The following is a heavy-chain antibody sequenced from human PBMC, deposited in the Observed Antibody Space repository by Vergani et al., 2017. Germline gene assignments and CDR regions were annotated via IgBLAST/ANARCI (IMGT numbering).Heavy chain of an antibody. V-gene: IGHV3-30*18. Sequence: QVQLVESGGGVVQPGRSLRLSCAASGFTFSSYGMQWVRQAPGKGLEWVAVISYDGSNKYYADSVKGRFTISRDNSKNTLYLQMNSLRAEDTAVYYCAKDIVVVPAAISGAFDIWGQGTMVTVSS. D-gene: IGHD2-2*02. CDR1: GFTFSSYG. J-gene: IGHJ3*02. CDR3: AKDIVVVPAAISGAFDI. CDR2: ISYDGSNK.